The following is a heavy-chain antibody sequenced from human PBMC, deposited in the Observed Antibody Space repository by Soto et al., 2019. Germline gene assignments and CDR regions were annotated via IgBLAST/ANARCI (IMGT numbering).Heavy chain of an antibody. J-gene: IGHJ4*02. V-gene: IGHV3-7*01. CDR2: IKQVGSVK. CDR1: GFTFSNYW. D-gene: IGHD6-19*01. Sequence: GGSLRLSCAASGFTFSNYWMTWVRQAPGKGLEWVANIKQVGSVKYHVDSVKGRFTISRDNAKNSLYLQMSSLRAEDTAVYYCARIGYSSSGLDYWGQGTLVTVSS. CDR3: ARIGYSSSGLDY.